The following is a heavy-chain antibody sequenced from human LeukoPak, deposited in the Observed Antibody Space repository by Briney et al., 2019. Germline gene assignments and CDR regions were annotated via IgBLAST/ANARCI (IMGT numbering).Heavy chain of an antibody. D-gene: IGHD5-18*01. Sequence: GGSLRLSCAASGFTFSSYAMSWVRQAPGKGLEWVSGISWNSGSIGYADSVKGRFTISRDNAKNSLYLQMNSLRAEDTALYYCASTFVDTAMGDWGQGTLVTVSS. J-gene: IGHJ4*02. CDR3: ASTFVDTAMGD. V-gene: IGHV3-9*01. CDR1: GFTFSSYA. CDR2: ISWNSGSI.